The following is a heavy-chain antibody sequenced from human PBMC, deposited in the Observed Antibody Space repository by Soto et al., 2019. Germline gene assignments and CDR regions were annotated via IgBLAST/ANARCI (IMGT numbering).Heavy chain of an antibody. J-gene: IGHJ4*02. CDR2: LSYTGNSYNP. V-gene: IGHV4-30-4*01. CDR3: ARSGRSLLDY. D-gene: IGHD1-26*01. CDR1: GASISGSDHD. Sequence: QVQLQESGPGLVKASQTLSLTCTVSGASISGSDHDWSWIRQPPGKGLAWIGHLSYTGNSYNPYYNPSLQSRPTMSLDTSKNQFSLNMTSVTAADTAVYFCARSGRSLLDYWGQGALVSVSS.